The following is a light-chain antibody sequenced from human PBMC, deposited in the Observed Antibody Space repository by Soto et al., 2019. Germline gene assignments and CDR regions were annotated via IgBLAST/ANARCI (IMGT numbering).Light chain of an antibody. CDR2: AAS. V-gene: IGKV1-39*01. CDR3: QQSYSTPET. CDR1: QSISSY. J-gene: IGKJ1*01. Sequence: DIQMTQSPSSLSASVGDRVTITCRASQSISSYLNWYQQKPGKAPKLLIYAASSLQSGVPSRFSGSGSGTDFTLTISSLQPEDFVTYYCQQSYSTPETFGQGTKVEIK.